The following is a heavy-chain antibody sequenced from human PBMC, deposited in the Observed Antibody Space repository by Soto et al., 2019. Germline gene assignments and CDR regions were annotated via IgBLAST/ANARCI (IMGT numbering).Heavy chain of an antibody. CDR1: GGSFSGYY. V-gene: IGHV4-34*01. J-gene: IGHJ6*02. Sequence: SETLSLTCAVYGGSFSGYYWSWIRQPPGKGLEWIGEINHSGSTNYNPSLKSRVTISVDTSKHQFSLKLSSVTAADTAVYYCARAGYYGMDVWGQGTTVTVSS. CDR2: INHSGST. CDR3: ARAGYYGMDV.